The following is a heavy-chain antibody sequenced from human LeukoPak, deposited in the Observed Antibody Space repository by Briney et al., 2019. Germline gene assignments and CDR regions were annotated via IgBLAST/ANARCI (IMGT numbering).Heavy chain of an antibody. CDR2: ISYDGSNK. D-gene: IGHD6-19*01. CDR1: GFTFSSYN. V-gene: IGHV3-30*18. CDR3: AKDRLAVAGRSALDY. J-gene: IGHJ4*02. Sequence: GGSLRLSCAASGFTFSSYNMNWVRQAPGKGLEWVAVISYDGSNKYYADSVKGRFTISRDNSKNTLYLQMNSLRAEDTAVYYCAKDRLAVAGRSALDYWGQGTLVTVSS.